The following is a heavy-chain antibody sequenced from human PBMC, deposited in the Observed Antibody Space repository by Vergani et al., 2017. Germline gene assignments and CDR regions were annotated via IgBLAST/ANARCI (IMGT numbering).Heavy chain of an antibody. Sequence: EVQLVESGGGLVQPGGSLRLSCAASGFTFSSSEMHWVRQAPGKGLEWVSYISGSGTTIYYADTVKGRFTISRDNSQNSLYLRMNGLRSDDTAVDYCASKGITYYYESSGYTPRGAFDSWGRGRMVTVSS. D-gene: IGHD3-22*01. CDR1: GFTFSSSE. V-gene: IGHV3-48*03. CDR2: ISGSGTTI. J-gene: IGHJ3*02. CDR3: ASKGITYYYESSGYTPRGAFDS.